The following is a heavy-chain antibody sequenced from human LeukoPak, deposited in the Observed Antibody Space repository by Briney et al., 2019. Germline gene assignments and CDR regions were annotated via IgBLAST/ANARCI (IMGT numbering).Heavy chain of an antibody. D-gene: IGHD3-3*01. CDR1: GGSISRYY. CDR2: IYYSGTT. V-gene: IGHV4-59*12. CDR3: ARGAVLEWLLSVDY. J-gene: IGHJ4*02. Sequence: SETLSLTCTVSGGSISRYYWNWIRQPPGKGLEWIGYIYYSGTTNYNPSLKSRVTISVDTSKNQFSLKLSSVTAADTAVYYCARGAVLEWLLSVDYWGQGTLVTVSS.